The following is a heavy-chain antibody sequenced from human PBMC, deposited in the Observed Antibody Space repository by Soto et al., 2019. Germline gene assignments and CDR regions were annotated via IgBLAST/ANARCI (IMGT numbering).Heavy chain of an antibody. Sequence: GASVKVSCKASGYTFTSYGISWVRQAPGQGLEWMGWISAYNGNTNYAQKLQGRVTMTTDTSTSTAYVELRSLRSDDTAVYYCAREATWDYGDYSYYFDYWGQGTLVTVSS. CDR3: AREATWDYGDYSYYFDY. CDR1: GYTFTSYG. CDR2: ISAYNGNT. V-gene: IGHV1-18*01. J-gene: IGHJ4*02. D-gene: IGHD4-17*01.